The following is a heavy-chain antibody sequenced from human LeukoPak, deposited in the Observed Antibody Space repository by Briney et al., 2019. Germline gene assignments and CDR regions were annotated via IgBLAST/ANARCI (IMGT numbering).Heavy chain of an antibody. D-gene: IGHD3-10*01. CDR3: AKDRAMVRGVLFDY. CDR1: GYTFTSLD. J-gene: IGHJ4*02. CDR2: MNPKSGYT. V-gene: IGHV1-8*03. Sequence: GASVKVSCKASGYTFTSLDINWVRQATGQGLEWMGWMNPKSGYTGSGQQFQGRVTFTRSTSISTAYMELSSLRSEDTAVYYCAKDRAMVRGVLFDYWGQGTLVTVSS.